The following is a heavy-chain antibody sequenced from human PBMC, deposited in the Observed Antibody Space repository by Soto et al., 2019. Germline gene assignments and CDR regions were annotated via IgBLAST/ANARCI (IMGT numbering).Heavy chain of an antibody. CDR3: ARARTPYYYDNTGYFLFDP. D-gene: IGHD3-22*01. J-gene: IGHJ5*02. Sequence: LSLTCTVSGGSIRNYYWNWIRQPPGKGLEWIGYIYNSGTTKYNPSLRSRVTISVDTSESQFSLNLNSVTAADTAVYYCARARTPYYYDNTGYFLFDPWGQGTLVTVSS. CDR1: GGSIRNYY. V-gene: IGHV4-59*01. CDR2: IYNSGTT.